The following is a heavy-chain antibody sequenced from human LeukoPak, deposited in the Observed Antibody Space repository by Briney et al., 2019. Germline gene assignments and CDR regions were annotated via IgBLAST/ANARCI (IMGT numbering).Heavy chain of an antibody. J-gene: IGHJ4*02. Sequence: NPSETLSLTCAVSGGSISSGGYSWSWIRQPPGKGLEWIGYIYHSGSTYYNPSLKSRVTISVDRSKNQFSLKLSSVTAADTAVYYCARGRHYYGSGSYYADQIFNYWGQGTLVTVSS. CDR3: ARGRHYYGSGSYYADQIFNY. V-gene: IGHV4-30-2*01. D-gene: IGHD3-10*01. CDR1: GGSISSGGYS. CDR2: IYHSGST.